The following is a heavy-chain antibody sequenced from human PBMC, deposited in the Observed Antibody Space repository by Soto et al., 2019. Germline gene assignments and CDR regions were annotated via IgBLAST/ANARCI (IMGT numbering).Heavy chain of an antibody. CDR1: GGSITSGDYY. CDR3: ARAVPGSTGTHHSGSGIFYVSPFDY. D-gene: IGHD3-10*01. CDR2: KHFSGRA. Sequence: PSETLSLTCTVSGGSITSGDYYWSWIRQQPGKGLEWIGYKHFSGRAHYSPSLKSRLTISVDPSRNQFSLKLTSVTAADTAVYYCARAVPGSTGTHHSGSGIFYVSPFDYWGQGALVTVSS. V-gene: IGHV4-31*03. J-gene: IGHJ4*02.